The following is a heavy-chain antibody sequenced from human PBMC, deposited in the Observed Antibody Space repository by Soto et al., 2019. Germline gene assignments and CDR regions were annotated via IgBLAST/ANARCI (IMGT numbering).Heavy chain of an antibody. D-gene: IGHD3-10*01. V-gene: IGHV1-18*01. CDR1: GYTFTSYG. J-gene: IGHJ4*02. CDR3: ARVLITMVRGVIITPSHVAY. Sequence: QVQLVQSGAEVKKPGASVKVSCKASGYTFTSYGISWVRQAPGQGLEWMGWSSAYNGHTNYAQKLQGRVTMTTGTSTSTAYMERRSLRSDDTAVYYCARVLITMVRGVIITPSHVAYWGQETLVTVSS. CDR2: SSAYNGHT.